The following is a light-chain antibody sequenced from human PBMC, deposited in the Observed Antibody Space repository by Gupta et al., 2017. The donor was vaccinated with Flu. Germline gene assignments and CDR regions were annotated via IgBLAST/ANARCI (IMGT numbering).Light chain of an antibody. V-gene: IGKV1D-16*01. J-gene: IGKJ5*01. CDR1: QTISNA. CDR2: GAS. Sequence: DIQMTQSPSSLSASVGDRVIITCRASQTISNALGWYQQKPGKAPKSLIYGASSLQNGVPSRFSGSGSGTEFTLTISSLQPEDIGTYYCRQEKSYPITFGQGTRLEI. CDR3: RQEKSYPIT.